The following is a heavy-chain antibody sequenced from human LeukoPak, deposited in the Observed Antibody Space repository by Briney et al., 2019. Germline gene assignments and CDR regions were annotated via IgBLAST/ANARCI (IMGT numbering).Heavy chain of an antibody. CDR2: IIPILGIA. CDR3: AQTFHICSSTSCSKPLDY. D-gene: IGHD2-2*01. Sequence: SVKVSCKASGGTFSSHTISWVRQAPGQGLEWMGRIIPILGIANYAQTFQGRVTITADKSTSTAYMELSSLRSEDTAVYYCAQTFHICSSTSCSKPLDYWGQGTLVTVSS. V-gene: IGHV1-69*02. J-gene: IGHJ4*02. CDR1: GGTFSSHT.